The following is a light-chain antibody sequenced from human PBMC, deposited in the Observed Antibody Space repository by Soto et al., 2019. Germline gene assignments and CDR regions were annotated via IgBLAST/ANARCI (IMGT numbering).Light chain of an antibody. Sequence: EIVLTQSPATLSLSPGERATLSCGASQSVSSSYLAWYQQKPDRAPRLLIYDASTRATGIPDRFSGSGSRTDFTLTISRLESEDFAVYYCQQYGTSPITFGQGTRLEIK. V-gene: IGKV3D-20*01. CDR2: DAS. CDR1: QSVSSSY. CDR3: QQYGTSPIT. J-gene: IGKJ5*01.